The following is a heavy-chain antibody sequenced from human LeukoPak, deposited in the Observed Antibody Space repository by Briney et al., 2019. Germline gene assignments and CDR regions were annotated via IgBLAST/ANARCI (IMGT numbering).Heavy chain of an antibody. Sequence: SETLSLTCSVSDDSITMYYWTWIRQPPGKGLEWIGYVDHTGSTNFNPSLNGRVSISRDTSKNLFSLRLRSVTAADTAVYFCARGRVSSSTWYSTHYYYFYMDVWGKGTTVTVSS. V-gene: IGHV4-59*01. CDR3: ARGRVSSSTWYSTHYYYFYMDV. J-gene: IGHJ6*03. CDR1: DDSITMYY. CDR2: VDHTGST. D-gene: IGHD4-11*01.